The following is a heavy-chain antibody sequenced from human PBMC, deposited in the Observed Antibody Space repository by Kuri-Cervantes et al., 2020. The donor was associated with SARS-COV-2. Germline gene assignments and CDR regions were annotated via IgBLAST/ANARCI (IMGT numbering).Heavy chain of an antibody. V-gene: IGHV4-59*01. Sequence: SETLSLTCTVSGGSISSYYWSWIRQPPGKGLEWIGYIYYSGSTNYNPSLKSRVTISVDTSKNQFSLNLKSVTAADTAVYYCARDQWLGGYYYGMDVWGQGTTVTGSS. D-gene: IGHD6-19*01. CDR3: ARDQWLGGYYYGMDV. CDR2: IYYSGST. CDR1: GGSISSYY. J-gene: IGHJ6*02.